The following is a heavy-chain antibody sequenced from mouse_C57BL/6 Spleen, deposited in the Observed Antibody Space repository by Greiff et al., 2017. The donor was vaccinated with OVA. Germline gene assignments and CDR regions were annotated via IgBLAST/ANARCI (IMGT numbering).Heavy chain of an antibody. D-gene: IGHD1-1*01. CDR2: IHPNSGST. CDR3: ARGDYYGSSHFAY. CDR1: GYTFTSYW. J-gene: IGHJ3*01. Sequence: QVQLKQPGAELVKPGASVKLSCKASGYTFTSYWMHWVKQRPGQGLEWIGMIHPNSGSTNYNEKFKSKATLTVDKSSSTAYMQLSSLTSEDSAVYYCARGDYYGSSHFAYWGQGTLVTVSA. V-gene: IGHV1-64*01.